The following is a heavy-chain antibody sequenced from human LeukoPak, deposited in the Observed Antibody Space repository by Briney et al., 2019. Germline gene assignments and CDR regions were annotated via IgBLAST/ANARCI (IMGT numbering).Heavy chain of an antibody. Sequence: SGTLSLTCTVSGGSISSYYWSWIRQPPGKGLEWIGYTYYSGSTNYNPSLKSRVTISVDTSKNQFSLKLSSVTAADTAVYYCARAPSPNYYDSSGYLTAPFDYWGQGTLVTVSS. CDR3: ARAPSPNYYDSSGYLTAPFDY. CDR2: TYYSGST. J-gene: IGHJ4*02. D-gene: IGHD3-22*01. CDR1: GGSISSYY. V-gene: IGHV4-59*01.